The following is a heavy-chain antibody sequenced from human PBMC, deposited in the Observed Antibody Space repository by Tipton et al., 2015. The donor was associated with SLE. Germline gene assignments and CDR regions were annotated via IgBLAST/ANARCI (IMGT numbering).Heavy chain of an antibody. Sequence: TLSLTCAVYGGSLNAYYWSWIRQPPGKGLEWIGEINHSGSTNYNPSLKGRVTISVDTSKNQISLNLSSLTAADTAVYYCGSLQRWYSGYDSAGGGKGTRVTVSS. CDR3: GSLQRWYSGYDSAG. D-gene: IGHD5-12*01. V-gene: IGHV4-34*01. J-gene: IGHJ6*04. CDR2: INHSGST. CDR1: GGSLNAYY.